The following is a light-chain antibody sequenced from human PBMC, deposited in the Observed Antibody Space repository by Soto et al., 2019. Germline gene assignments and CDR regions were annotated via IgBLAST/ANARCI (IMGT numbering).Light chain of an antibody. J-gene: IGKJ1*01. Sequence: EIVLTQSPGTLSLSPGERTTLSCRDSQSISSSYLAWYQQKPGQAPRLLDYGASSRATGIPDSFSGSGSGTDFTFTISRLEPEDFALYYCQQYSSTFWTLGQGTKVDNK. V-gene: IGKV3-20*01. CDR2: GAS. CDR1: QSISSSY. CDR3: QQYSSTFWT.